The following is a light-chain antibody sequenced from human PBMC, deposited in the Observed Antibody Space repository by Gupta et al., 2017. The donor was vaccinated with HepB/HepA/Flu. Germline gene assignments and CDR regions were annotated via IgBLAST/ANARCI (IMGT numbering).Light chain of an antibody. CDR3: ETWDSNIRV. J-gene: IGLJ2*01. Sequence: QLMVTHSSSASASLGSSVKLTCTLSSGYSHYSIGWHQQQPGKAPRFWMKVESSGRYNKGSGIPDRFSGSSSGAARYLTISNLQSEDEADYYCETWDSNIRVFGGGTKLTVL. CDR1: SGYSHYS. CDR2: VESSGRY. V-gene: IGLV4-60*03.